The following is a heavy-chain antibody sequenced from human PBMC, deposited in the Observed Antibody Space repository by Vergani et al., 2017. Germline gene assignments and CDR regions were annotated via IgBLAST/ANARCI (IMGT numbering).Heavy chain of an antibody. CDR1: GFAFSSYA. J-gene: IGHJ4*02. CDR3: AKDVRSSWYEGYFDY. D-gene: IGHD6-13*01. V-gene: IGHV3-23*01. Sequence: EVQLLESGGGLVQPGGSLRLSCAASGFAFSSYAMSWVRQAPGKGLEWVSAISGSGGSTYYADSVKGRFTISRDNSKNTLYLQMNSLRAEDTAVYYCAKDVRSSWYEGYFDYWGQGTLVTVSS. CDR2: ISGSGGST.